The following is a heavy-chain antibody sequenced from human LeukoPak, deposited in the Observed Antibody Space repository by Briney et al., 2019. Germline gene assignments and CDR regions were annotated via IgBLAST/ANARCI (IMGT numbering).Heavy chain of an antibody. CDR3: ARGAGYTYYFDY. Sequence: SETLSLTCTVSGGSISSGGYYWSWIRQRPGKGLEWIGHIYYSGSTYYNPSLKSRVTISVDTSKNQFSLKLSSVTAADTAVYYCARGAGYTYYFDYWGQGTLVTVSS. V-gene: IGHV4-31*03. CDR2: IYYSGST. J-gene: IGHJ4*02. D-gene: IGHD5-24*01. CDR1: GGSISSGGYY.